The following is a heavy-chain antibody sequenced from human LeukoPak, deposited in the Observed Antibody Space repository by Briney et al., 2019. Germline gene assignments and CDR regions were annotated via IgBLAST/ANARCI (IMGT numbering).Heavy chain of an antibody. J-gene: IGHJ4*02. D-gene: IGHD3-9*01. Sequence: GGSLRLSCAASGFTFNTFKMNGVRQAPGKGLEGVSSITRGADYIYYADSVKGRFTTSRDNAKNSLSLQLNSLRVEDTAVYYCARGHYDVLAASYKWTPDYWGQGTLVTVSS. CDR3: ARGHYDVLAASYKWTPDY. CDR1: GFTFNTFK. CDR2: ITRGADYI. V-gene: IGHV3-21*01.